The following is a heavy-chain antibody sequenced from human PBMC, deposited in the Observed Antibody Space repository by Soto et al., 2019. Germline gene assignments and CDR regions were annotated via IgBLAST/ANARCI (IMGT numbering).Heavy chain of an antibody. D-gene: IGHD4-17*01. J-gene: IGHJ6*02. CDR1: GGTFSSYA. Sequence: ASVKVSCTASGGTFSSYAISWVRQAPGQGLEWMGWISAYNGNTNYAQKLQGRVTMTTDTSTSTAYMELRSLRSDDTAVYYCARYDYGDYSYRFYYYGMDVWGQGTTVTVSS. CDR2: ISAYNGNT. V-gene: IGHV1-18*01. CDR3: ARYDYGDYSYRFYYYGMDV.